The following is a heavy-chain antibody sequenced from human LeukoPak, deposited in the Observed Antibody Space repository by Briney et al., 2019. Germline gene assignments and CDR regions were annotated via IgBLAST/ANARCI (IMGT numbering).Heavy chain of an antibody. CDR3: ARDNSGYRYDY. Sequence: GGSLRLSCAASGFTFSGYWMHWVRQAPGKGLVWVSRINSDGSSTSYADSVKGRFTISRDNAKNTLYLQMNSLRAEDTAVYYCARDNSGYRYDYWGQGTLVTVSS. J-gene: IGHJ4*02. CDR2: INSDGSST. V-gene: IGHV3-74*01. D-gene: IGHD3-22*01. CDR1: GFTFSGYW.